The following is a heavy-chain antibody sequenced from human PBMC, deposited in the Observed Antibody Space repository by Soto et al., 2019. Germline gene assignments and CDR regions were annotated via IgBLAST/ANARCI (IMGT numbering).Heavy chain of an antibody. J-gene: IGHJ6*01. Sequence: SETLSLTCTFYVGSISNYYWSWIRQPAGKGLDWIGRIYSSGSTNYNPSLKSRVTVSVDKSKNQFSLKLSSVTAADTAVYFCAGDQGYYYSGVDVWGQGTPVTVSS. CDR2: IYSSGST. CDR3: AGDQGYYYSGVDV. V-gene: IGHV4-4*07. CDR1: VGSISNYY.